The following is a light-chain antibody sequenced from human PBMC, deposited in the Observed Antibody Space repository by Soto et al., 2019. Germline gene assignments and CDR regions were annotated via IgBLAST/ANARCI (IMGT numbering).Light chain of an antibody. CDR2: SHN. CDR3: AAWDDSLNGPV. CDR1: NSNVGDNT. Sequence: QSVLTQPPSASGTPVQKVTISCSGSNSNVGDNTVNWYQQLPGAAPKLLIYSHNQRPSGVPDRFSGSKSGTSASLAISGLQSEDEADYYCAAWDDSLNGPVFGGGTKLTGL. J-gene: IGLJ2*01. V-gene: IGLV1-44*01.